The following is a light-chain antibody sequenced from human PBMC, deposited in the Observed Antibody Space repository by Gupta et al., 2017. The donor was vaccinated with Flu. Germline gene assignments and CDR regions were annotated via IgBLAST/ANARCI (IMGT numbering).Light chain of an antibody. CDR2: QVS. V-gene: IGKV2-30*01. CDR1: QSLLYTDGNTY. Sequence: DVVLTQSPLSLSVTLGQPASISCMSSQSLLYTDGNTYFNWFHQRPGQSPRRLISQVSKRDSGVPDRFSGSESGATFTLRISRVEPDDVGVYYCMQGTHWPPSFGQGTXLEI. CDR3: MQGTHWPPS. J-gene: IGKJ2*03.